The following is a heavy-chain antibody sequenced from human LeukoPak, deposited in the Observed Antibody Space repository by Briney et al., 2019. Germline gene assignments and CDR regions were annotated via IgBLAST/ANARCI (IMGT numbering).Heavy chain of an antibody. CDR1: GGSMRRGGYS. D-gene: IGHD4-17*01. CDR3: ARDGYGDSRTFDY. J-gene: IGHJ4*02. CDR2: IYHIGST. Sequence: SETLSLTCAVSGGSMRRGGYSGSWSRQPRGGGGEWIGYIYHIGSTYYTPSLKSRVTISVDRSQNQFSLKLSSVTAADTAVYYCARDGYGDSRTFDYWGQGTLVTVSS. V-gene: IGHV4-30-2*01.